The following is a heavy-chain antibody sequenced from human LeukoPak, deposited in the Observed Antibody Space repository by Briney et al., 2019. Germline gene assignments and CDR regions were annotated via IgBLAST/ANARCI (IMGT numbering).Heavy chain of an antibody. Sequence: GGSLRLSCATSGFTFDDYAMHWVRQAPGKGLEWVSGISWNSGSIGYADSVKGRFTISRDNAKNSLYLQMNSLRAEDTALYYCAKDISGSGSCYFDYWGQGTLVTVSS. CDR1: GFTFDDYA. CDR3: AKDISGSGSCYFDY. D-gene: IGHD1-26*01. CDR2: ISWNSGSI. V-gene: IGHV3-9*01. J-gene: IGHJ4*02.